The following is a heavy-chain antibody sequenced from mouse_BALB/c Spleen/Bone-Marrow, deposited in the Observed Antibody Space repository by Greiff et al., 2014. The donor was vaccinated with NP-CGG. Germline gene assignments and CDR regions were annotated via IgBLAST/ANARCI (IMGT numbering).Heavy chain of an antibody. Sequence: VQLKESGPELVKPGASVKISCKTSGYTFTEYTMHWVKQSHGESLEWIGGIFPNNGGTYYNQKFKGKATLTVDKSSSTAYMELRSLTSEDSAVYYCARRYGNYHDFYYYAMDYWGQGTSVTVSS. V-gene: IGHV1-18*01. CDR3: ARRYGNYHDFYYYAMDY. D-gene: IGHD2-10*02. CDR2: IFPNNGGT. J-gene: IGHJ4*01. CDR1: GYTFTEYT.